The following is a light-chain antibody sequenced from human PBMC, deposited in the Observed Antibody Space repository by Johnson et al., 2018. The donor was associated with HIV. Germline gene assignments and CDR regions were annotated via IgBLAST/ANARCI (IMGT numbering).Light chain of an antibody. CDR3: GTWDSSLSRDV. V-gene: IGLV1-51*01. CDR1: SSNIGNNS. J-gene: IGLJ1*01. Sequence: QSVLTQPPSVSAAPGQKVTISCSGSSSNIGNNSVSWYQQVPGTAPKLLTYDNNKRPSGIPDRFSGSKSGTSATLAITGLHTGDEADYYCGTWDSSLSRDVFDTGTKVTVL. CDR2: DNN.